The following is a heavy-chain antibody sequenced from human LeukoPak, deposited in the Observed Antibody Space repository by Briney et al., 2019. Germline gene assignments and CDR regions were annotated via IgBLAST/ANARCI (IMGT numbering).Heavy chain of an antibody. Sequence: PSETLSLTCGVSGGSISSTNWWTWVRQPPGEGLEWIGEVHLSGRTNYNPSLESRVTMSVDMSENHISLKLTSVTAADTAVYYCARQWYDSSGYYYDYWGQGTLVTVSS. J-gene: IGHJ4*02. D-gene: IGHD3-22*01. CDR2: VHLSGRT. CDR3: ARQWYDSSGYYYDY. V-gene: IGHV4-4*02. CDR1: GGSISSTNW.